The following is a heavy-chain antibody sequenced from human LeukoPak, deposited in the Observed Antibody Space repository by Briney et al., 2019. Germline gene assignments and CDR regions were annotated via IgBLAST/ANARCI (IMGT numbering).Heavy chain of an antibody. V-gene: IGHV3-48*03. D-gene: IGHD3-10*02. CDR1: GFTFSSYE. CDR2: ISSSGSTI. J-gene: IGHJ6*04. Sequence: EGSLRLSCAASGFTFSSYEMNWVRQAPGKGLEWVSYISSSGSTIYYADSVKGRFTISRDNAKNSLYLQMNSLRAEGTAVYYCAELGITMIGGVWGKGTTVTISS. CDR3: AELGITMIGGV.